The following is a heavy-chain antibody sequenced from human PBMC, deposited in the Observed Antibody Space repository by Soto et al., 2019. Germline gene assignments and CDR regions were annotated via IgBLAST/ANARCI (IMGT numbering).Heavy chain of an antibody. J-gene: IGHJ4*02. CDR1: GYVFTGDY. CDR3: MRGASDRDSSGYPYYFDP. D-gene: IGHD3-22*01. Sequence: XSVKVSCTTSGYVFTGDYLHWVRQAPGQGLEWMGWINCRSGGTTYTQKFQCRVTLTMDTSTSTAYMELSSLISDDTALYYCMRGASDRDSSGYPYYFDPWGQGTLVPVSS. CDR2: INCRSGGT. V-gene: IGHV1-2*02.